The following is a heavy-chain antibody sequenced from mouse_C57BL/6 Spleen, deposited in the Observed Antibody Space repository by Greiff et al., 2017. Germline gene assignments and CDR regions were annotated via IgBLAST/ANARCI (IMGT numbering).Heavy chain of an antibody. CDR3: ARGNTPHYFDY. CDR1: GYSFTGYY. Sequence: EVKLMESGPELVKPGASVKISCKASGYSFTGYYMNWVKQSPEKSLEWIGEFNTSTGGTTYNQKFKAKVTLTVDKSSSTAYMQRKSLTSEDSAVYDSARGNTPHYFDYWGQGTTLTVSS. CDR2: FNTSTGGT. V-gene: IGHV1-42*01. D-gene: IGHD2-1*01. J-gene: IGHJ2*01.